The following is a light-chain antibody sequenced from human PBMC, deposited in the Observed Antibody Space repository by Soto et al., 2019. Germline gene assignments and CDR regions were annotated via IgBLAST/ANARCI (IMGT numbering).Light chain of an antibody. V-gene: IGKV3-11*01. CDR2: DAS. Sequence: EIVMTQSPATLSVSPGERATLSCRASQSVSSYLAWYQQKPGQAPRLLIYDASNRATGIPARFSGSGSGTDFTLTVSSLEPEDFAVYYCQQRSNWPPWTFGQGTKVHIK. CDR3: QQRSNWPPWT. CDR1: QSVSSY. J-gene: IGKJ1*01.